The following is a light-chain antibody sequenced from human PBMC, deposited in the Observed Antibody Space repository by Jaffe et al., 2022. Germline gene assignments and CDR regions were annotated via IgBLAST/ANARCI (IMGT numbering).Light chain of an antibody. CDR1: QGISNS. V-gene: IGKV1-NL1*01. CDR2: AAS. CDR3: QQYYSTRL. Sequence: DIQMTQSPSSLSASVGDRVTITCRASQGISNSLAWYQQKPGKAPKLLLYAASRLESGVPSRFSGSGSGTDYTLTISSLQPEDFATYYCQQYYSTRLFGQGTKLEIK. J-gene: IGKJ2*01.